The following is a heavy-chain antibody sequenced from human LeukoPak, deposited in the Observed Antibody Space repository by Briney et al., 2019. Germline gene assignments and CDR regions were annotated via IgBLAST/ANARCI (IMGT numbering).Heavy chain of an antibody. CDR2: ISYDGSNK. D-gene: IGHD1-26*01. J-gene: IGHJ4*02. V-gene: IGHV3-30*18. Sequence: GGSLRLSCAASGFTFSSYGMHWVRQAPGKGLEWVAVISYDGSNKYYADSVKGRFTISRDNSKNTLYLQMNSLRAEDTAVYYCAKTRLKWELLWYFDYWGQGTLVTVSS. CDR1: GFTFSSYG. CDR3: AKTRLKWELLWYFDY.